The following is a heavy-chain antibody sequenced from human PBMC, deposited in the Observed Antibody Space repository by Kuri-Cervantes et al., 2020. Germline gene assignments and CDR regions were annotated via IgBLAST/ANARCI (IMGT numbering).Heavy chain of an antibody. D-gene: IGHD6-13*01. J-gene: IGHJ6*02. CDR3: AKDVGYSSRVYYYYGMDV. Sequence: ASVKVSCKASGYTFTSYDINWVRQATGQGLEWMGWMNPNSGNTGYAQKFQGRVTMTRNTSISTAYMELSSLRSEDTAVYYCAKDVGYSSRVYYYYGMDVWGQGTTVTVSS. V-gene: IGHV1-8*01. CDR1: GYTFTSYD. CDR2: MNPNSGNT.